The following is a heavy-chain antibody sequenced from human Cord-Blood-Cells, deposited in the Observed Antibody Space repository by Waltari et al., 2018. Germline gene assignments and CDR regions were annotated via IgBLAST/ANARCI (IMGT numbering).Heavy chain of an antibody. J-gene: IGHJ6*02. D-gene: IGHD4-4*01. Sequence: QVQLVQSGAEVKKPGASVKVSCKVSGYPLTELSMHGLRQAHGKGLEWMGGFDPEDGETIYAQKFQGRVTMTEDTSTDTAYMELSSLRSEDTAVYYCATGDYSNYYYYGMDVWGQGTTVTVSS. CDR3: ATGDYSNYYYYGMDV. V-gene: IGHV1-24*01. CDR2: FDPEDGET. CDR1: GYPLTELS.